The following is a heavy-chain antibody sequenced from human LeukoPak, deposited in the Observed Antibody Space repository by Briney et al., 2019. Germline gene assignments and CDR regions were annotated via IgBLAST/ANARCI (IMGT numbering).Heavy chain of an antibody. CDR2: INPTGGST. CDR3: ARERYCSGGNCFVTYYYGMDV. CDR1: GGTFSGYA. V-gene: IGHV1-46*01. J-gene: IGHJ6*02. D-gene: IGHD2-15*01. Sequence: GASVKVSCKASGGTFSGYAISWVRQAPGQGLEWMGIINPTGGSTNYAQKFEGRVTMTRNTSTSTVYMELSSLRSEDTAIYYCARERYCSGGNCFVTYYYGMDVWGQGTTVTVSS.